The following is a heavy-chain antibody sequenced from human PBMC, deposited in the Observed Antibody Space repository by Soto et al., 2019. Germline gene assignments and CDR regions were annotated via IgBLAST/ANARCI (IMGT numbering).Heavy chain of an antibody. CDR3: ARSLGTMVRGGHYYYGMDV. CDR2: INPSGGST. CDR1: GYTFTSYY. J-gene: IGHJ6*02. D-gene: IGHD3-10*01. Sequence: QVQLVQSGAEVKKPGASVKVSCKASGYTFTSYYMHWVRQAPGQGLEWMGIINPSGGSTSYAQKFQGRVTMTRDTSTSTVYMELSSLRSEDTAVYYCARSLGTMVRGGHYYYGMDVWGQGTTVTVSS. V-gene: IGHV1-46*01.